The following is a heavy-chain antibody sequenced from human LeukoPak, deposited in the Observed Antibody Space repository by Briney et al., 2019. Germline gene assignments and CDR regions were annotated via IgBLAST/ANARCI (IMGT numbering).Heavy chain of an antibody. CDR1: GYTFTGYY. V-gene: IGHV1-2*06. CDR3: GRVRGRWVPPIFDS. CDR2: INPNSGGT. D-gene: IGHD4-23*01. J-gene: IGHJ4*02. Sequence: ASVKVSCKASGYTFTGYYMHWVRQAPGQGLEWMGRINPNSGGTNYAQKFQGRVTMTRDTSISTAYMELSRLRSDDTAVYYCGRVRGRWVPPIFDSWGREPLAPVP.